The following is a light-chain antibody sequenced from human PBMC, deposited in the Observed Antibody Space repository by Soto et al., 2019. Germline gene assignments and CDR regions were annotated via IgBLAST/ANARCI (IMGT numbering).Light chain of an antibody. CDR3: QQAFSAPLT. CDR1: QNIKKF. V-gene: IGKV1-39*01. J-gene: IGKJ4*01. Sequence: DIQMTQSPTSLSAPVGDSVTITCRACQNIKKFLNWYQQKPGTAPKLLIYTASSVQAGFPSRFSGSGSGTDFILTISNLQPEDFATYSCQQAFSAPLTFGGGTRVEI. CDR2: TAS.